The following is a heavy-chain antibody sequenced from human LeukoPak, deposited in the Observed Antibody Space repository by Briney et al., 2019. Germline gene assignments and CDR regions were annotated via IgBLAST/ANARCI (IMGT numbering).Heavy chain of an antibody. J-gene: IGHJ4*02. V-gene: IGHV3-23*01. CDR2: SGGTT. Sequence: SGGTTYYADSVKGRFTISRDNSKNTLHLQMNSLRAEDTAAYYCAKFGQRYCSGGSCHPFDYWGQGTLVTVSS. D-gene: IGHD2-15*01. CDR3: AKFGQRYCSGGSCHPFDY.